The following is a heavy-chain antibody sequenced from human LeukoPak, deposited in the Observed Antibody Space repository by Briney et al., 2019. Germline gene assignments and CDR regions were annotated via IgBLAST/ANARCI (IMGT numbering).Heavy chain of an antibody. D-gene: IGHD6-13*01. CDR1: GYTFTGYG. J-gene: IGHJ5*02. CDR2: ISAYNGNT. Sequence: ASVNVSCKSSGYTFTGYGISWVRQAPGQGLEWMGWISAYNGNTNYAQKLQGRVTMTTDTSTSTGYMELRRLRSDDTAVYYCARDDVEGIAAAWGQGTLVTVSS. V-gene: IGHV1-18*01. CDR3: ARDDVEGIAAA.